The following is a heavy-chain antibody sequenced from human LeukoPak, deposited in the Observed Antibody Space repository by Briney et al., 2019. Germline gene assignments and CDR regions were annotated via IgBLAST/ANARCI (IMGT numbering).Heavy chain of an antibody. CDR3: AIWTSGNY. J-gene: IGHJ4*02. CDR1: EFIFNRSW. D-gene: IGHD1-1*01. Sequence: GGSLRLSCAASEFIFNRSWMNWVRQAPGKGLEWVANMDPSGSHKRYVDSVKDRFTISKDNPGTSLYLDMYDLRAEDTAIYYCAIWTSGNYWGQGTLVTVSS. CDR2: MDPSGSHK. V-gene: IGHV3-7*01.